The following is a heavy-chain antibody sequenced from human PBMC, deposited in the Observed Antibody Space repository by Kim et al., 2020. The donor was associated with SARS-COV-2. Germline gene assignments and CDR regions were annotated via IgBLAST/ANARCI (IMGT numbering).Heavy chain of an antibody. CDR2: IYYSGST. J-gene: IGHJ3*02. D-gene: IGHD3-16*01. CDR3: ARDWGGYAFDI. V-gene: IGHV4-61*01. CDR1: GGSVSSGSYY. Sequence: SETLSLTCTVSGGSVSSGSYYWSWIRQPPGKGLEWIGYIYYSGSTNYNPSLKSRVTISVDTSKNQFSLKLSSVTAADTAVYYCARDWGGYAFDIWGQGTMVTVSS.